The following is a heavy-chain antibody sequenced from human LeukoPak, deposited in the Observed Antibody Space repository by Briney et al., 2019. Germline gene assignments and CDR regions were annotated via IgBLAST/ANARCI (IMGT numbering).Heavy chain of an antibody. Sequence: SETLSLTCTVSGGSISSGSYYCSWIRQPAGKGLEWIGHIYKSGSTYYNPSLKSRVTISVDTSKNQFSLKLSSVTAADTAVYYCARVGRNWFDPWGQGTLVTVSS. J-gene: IGHJ5*02. CDR1: GGSISSGSYY. V-gene: IGHV4-61*09. CDR2: IYKSGST. CDR3: ARVGRNWFDP.